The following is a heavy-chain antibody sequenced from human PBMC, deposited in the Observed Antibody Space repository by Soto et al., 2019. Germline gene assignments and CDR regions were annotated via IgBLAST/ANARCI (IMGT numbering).Heavy chain of an antibody. V-gene: IGHV1-18*04. D-gene: IGHD2-8*01. CDR2: IGGYNGDS. Sequence: QPQLVQSGAEVRKPGASVNVSCKASGYTFTTYGISWVRQAPGQGVEWMGWIGGYNGDSHNAQKVQGRLTMTRDTSTKTAYMELRSLRPDDTAVYYCARVGNNGWPLEYDYGGQGTLVIVSS. CDR1: GYTFTTYG. CDR3: ARVGNNGWPLEYDY. J-gene: IGHJ4*02.